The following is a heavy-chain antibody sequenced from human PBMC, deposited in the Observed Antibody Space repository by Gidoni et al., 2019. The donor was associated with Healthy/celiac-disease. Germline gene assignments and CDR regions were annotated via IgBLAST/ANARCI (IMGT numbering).Heavy chain of an antibody. CDR2: IIPIFGTA. J-gene: IGHJ6*03. CDR1: GGPFSSYA. Sequence: QVQLVQSGAEVKKPGSSVKVSCKASGGPFSSYAISWVRQAPGQGLEWMGGIIPIFGTANYAQKFQGRVTITADESTSTAYMELSSLRSEDTAVYYCARGGEVAGTADAWVRYYYYYMDVWGKGTTVTVSS. CDR3: ARGGEVAGTADAWVRYYYYYMDV. V-gene: IGHV1-69*01. D-gene: IGHD6-19*01.